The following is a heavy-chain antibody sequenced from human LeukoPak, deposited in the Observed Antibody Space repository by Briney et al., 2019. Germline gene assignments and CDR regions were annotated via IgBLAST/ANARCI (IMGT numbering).Heavy chain of an antibody. CDR2: MNPVTGNA. V-gene: IGHV1-8*02. Sequence: ASVKVSCKASGYTFTSYGITWVRQAPGQGPEWMGWMNPVTGNAGSAQKFQGRVTLTRDMSISTAYMELSSLTFDDTAFYYCARAPMGTAALYWGQGTLITVSS. D-gene: IGHD2-2*01. J-gene: IGHJ4*02. CDR1: GYTFTSYG. CDR3: ARAPMGTAALY.